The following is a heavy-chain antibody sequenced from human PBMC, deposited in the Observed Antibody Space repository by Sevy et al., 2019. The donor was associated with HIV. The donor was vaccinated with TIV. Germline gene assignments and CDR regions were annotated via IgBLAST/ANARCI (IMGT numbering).Heavy chain of an antibody. J-gene: IGHJ4*02. Sequence: SETLSLTCTVSGGSISSYYWSWIRQPPGKGLEWIGYIYYSGSTNYNPSLKSRVTISVDTSKNQFSLKLSSVTAADTAVYYCARVPQQVADDIYDDSGAYYPLYYFDYWGQGALVTVSS. CDR1: GGSISSYY. CDR2: IYYSGST. CDR3: ARVPQQVADDIYDDSGAYYPLYYFDY. D-gene: IGHD3-9*01. V-gene: IGHV4-59*01.